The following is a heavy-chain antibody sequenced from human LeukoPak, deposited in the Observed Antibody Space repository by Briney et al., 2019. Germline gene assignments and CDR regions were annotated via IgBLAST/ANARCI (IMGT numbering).Heavy chain of an antibody. CDR3: ARGTRTFDP. CDR1: GGSFGGYY. J-gene: IGHJ5*02. CDR2: INHSGST. D-gene: IGHD2-2*01. V-gene: IGHV4-34*01. Sequence: PSETLSLTCAVYGGSFGGYYWSWIRQPSGKGLEWIGEINHSGSTNYNPSLTSRVTISVDTSKNQFSLKLSSVTAADTAVYYCARGTRTFDPWGQGTLVTVSS.